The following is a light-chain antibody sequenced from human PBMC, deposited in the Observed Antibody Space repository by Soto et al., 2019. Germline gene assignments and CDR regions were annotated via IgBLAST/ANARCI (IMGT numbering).Light chain of an antibody. V-gene: IGLV2-14*01. CDR2: GVS. J-gene: IGLJ2*01. Sequence: QSALTQPASVSGSLGQSITISCTGTSSDVGGYNYVSWYQQHPGKAPKLMIYGVSNRPSGVSNRFSASKSGNTAFLTISGLQAEDEADYYCSSYTRRNTVVFGGGTQLTVL. CDR1: SSDVGGYNY. CDR3: SSYTRRNTVV.